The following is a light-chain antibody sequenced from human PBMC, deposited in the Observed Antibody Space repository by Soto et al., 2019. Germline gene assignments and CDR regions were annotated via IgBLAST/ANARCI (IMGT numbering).Light chain of an antibody. J-gene: IGKJ1*01. CDR1: QSVNTY. CDR2: AAS. V-gene: IGKV1-39*01. CDR3: QQGYSNPWT. Sequence: DIQMTQSPSSLSASVGDRVTITCRASQSVNTYLHWYQQKAGQAPKLLIYAASNLQSAVPSRFSGRGSGTDFTLTVESLQPEDFATYYCQQGYSNPWTFGQGTKVDIK.